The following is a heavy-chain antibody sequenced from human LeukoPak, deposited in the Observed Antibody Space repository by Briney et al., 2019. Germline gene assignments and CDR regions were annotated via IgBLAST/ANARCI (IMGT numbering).Heavy chain of an antibody. CDR3: ARRYYYNLGSFPFDF. CDR1: GGPFSGYF. V-gene: IGHV4-34*01. Sequence: SETLSLTCAVSGGPFSGYFWSWIRQSSGKGLEWIGEIHNSGTTNYNPALNSRVTISDGTSKNQFSLHLSSVTAADTAVYYCARRYYYNLGSFPFDFWGQGTLVTVSS. D-gene: IGHD3-10*01. CDR2: IHNSGTT. J-gene: IGHJ4*02.